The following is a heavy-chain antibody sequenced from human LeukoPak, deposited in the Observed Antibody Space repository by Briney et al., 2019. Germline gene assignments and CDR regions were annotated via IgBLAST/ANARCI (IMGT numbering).Heavy chain of an antibody. Sequence: SETPSLTCTVSGGSISSSSYYWGWIRQPPGKGLEWIGSIYYSGSTYYNPSLKSRVTISVDTSRNQFSLKLSSVTAADTAVYYCARNNYDFWSGYSPSLDWFDPWGQGTLVTVSS. D-gene: IGHD3-3*01. CDR3: ARNNYDFWSGYSPSLDWFDP. V-gene: IGHV4-39*01. CDR1: GGSISSSSYY. J-gene: IGHJ5*02. CDR2: IYYSGST.